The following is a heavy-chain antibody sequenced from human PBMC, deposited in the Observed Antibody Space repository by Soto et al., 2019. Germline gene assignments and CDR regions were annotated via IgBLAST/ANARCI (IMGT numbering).Heavy chain of an antibody. CDR3: ARDRDYGENYGMDV. J-gene: IGHJ6*02. CDR1: GFTFSSYG. Sequence: QVQLVESGGGVVQPGRSLRLSCAVSGFTFSSYGMHWVRQAPGKGLEWVAVIWYDGSNKYYADSVKGRFTISRDNSKNTVYLQMNSLRAEDTAVYYCARDRDYGENYGMDVWGQGTTVIVSS. CDR2: IWYDGSNK. D-gene: IGHD4-17*01. V-gene: IGHV3-33*01.